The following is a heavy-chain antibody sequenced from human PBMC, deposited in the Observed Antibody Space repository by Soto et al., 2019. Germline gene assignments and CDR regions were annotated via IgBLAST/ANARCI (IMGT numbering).Heavy chain of an antibody. V-gene: IGHV1-69*13. J-gene: IGHJ6*02. CDR2: IIPIFGTA. CDR1: GGTFSSYA. D-gene: IGHD2-2*01. Sequence: SVKVSCKASGGTFSSYAISWVRQAPGQGLEWMGGIIPIFGTANYAQKFQGRVTITADESTSTAYMELSRLRSEDTAVYYCAHGGCSSTSCYFYYYGMDVWGQGTTVTVSS. CDR3: AHGGCSSTSCYFYYYGMDV.